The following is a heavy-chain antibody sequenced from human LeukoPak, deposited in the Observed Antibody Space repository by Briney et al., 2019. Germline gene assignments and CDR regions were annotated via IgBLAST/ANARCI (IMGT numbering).Heavy chain of an antibody. D-gene: IGHD3-10*01. V-gene: IGHV4-30-2*01. CDR1: GGSISSGGYS. CDR2: IYHSGST. Sequence: SQTLSLTCAVSGGSISSGGYSWSWIRQPPGKGLEWIGYIYHSGSTYYNPSLKSRVTISVDRYKNQFSLKLSSVTAADTDVYYCARALLWFGELLSGWFDPWGQGTLVTVSS. CDR3: ARALLWFGELLSGWFDP. J-gene: IGHJ5*02.